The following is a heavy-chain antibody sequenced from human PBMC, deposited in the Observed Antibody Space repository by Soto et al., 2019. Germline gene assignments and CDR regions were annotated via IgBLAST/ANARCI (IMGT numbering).Heavy chain of an antibody. CDR1: GFTFSNYW. Sequence: XGSLSLSCAASGFTFSNYWMSWVRQAPGKGLEWVANIKEDGSEKHYADSVKGRSTISRDNAKNSLFLQMNSLRAEDTAVYYCARVSFCSGVRCYSGCFDCWGQGPLVTVSS. J-gene: IGHJ4*02. CDR3: ARVSFCSGVRCYSGCFDC. V-gene: IGHV3-7*01. CDR2: IKEDGSEK. D-gene: IGHD2-15*01.